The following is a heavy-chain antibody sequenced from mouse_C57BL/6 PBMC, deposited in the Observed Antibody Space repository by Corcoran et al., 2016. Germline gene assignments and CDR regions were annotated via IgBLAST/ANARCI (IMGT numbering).Heavy chain of an antibody. D-gene: IGHD2-4*01. V-gene: IGHV1-26*01. CDR3: ARDYDYPGWFAY. Sequence: EVQLQQSGPELVKPGASVKISCKASGYTFTDYYMNWVKQSHGKSLEWIGDINPNNGGTSYNQKFKGKATLTVDKSSSTAYMELRSLTSEDSAVYYCARDYDYPGWFAYWGQGTLVTVSA. J-gene: IGHJ3*01. CDR1: GYTFTDYY. CDR2: INPNNGGT.